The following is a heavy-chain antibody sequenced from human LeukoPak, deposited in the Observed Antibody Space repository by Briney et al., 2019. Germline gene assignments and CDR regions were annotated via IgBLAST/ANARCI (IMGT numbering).Heavy chain of an antibody. J-gene: IGHJ6*02. CDR1: GYTFTSYV. CDR2: ISGYYGNT. D-gene: IGHD6-19*01. CDR3: ARDAVAYGMDV. Sequence: ASVKVSCKASGYTFTSYVISWVRQAPGQGLEWMGWISGYYGNTKYAQKLQGRVTMTTDTSASTAYMELSSLRSEDTAVYYCARDAVAYGMDVWGQGTTVTVSS. V-gene: IGHV1-18*01.